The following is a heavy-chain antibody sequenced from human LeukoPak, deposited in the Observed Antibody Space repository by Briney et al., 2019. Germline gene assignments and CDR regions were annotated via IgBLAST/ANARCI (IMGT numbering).Heavy chain of an antibody. CDR2: IIPIFGTA. CDR1: GGTFSSYA. D-gene: IGHD5-24*01. V-gene: IGHV1-69*13. CDR3: ARDEDRDGYNYFDY. J-gene: IGHJ4*02. Sequence: SVKVSCKASGGTFSSYAISWVRQAPGQGLEWMGGIIPIFGTANYAQKFQGRVTITADESTSTAYMELSSLRSEDTAVYYCARDEDRDGYNYFDYWGQGTLVTVPS.